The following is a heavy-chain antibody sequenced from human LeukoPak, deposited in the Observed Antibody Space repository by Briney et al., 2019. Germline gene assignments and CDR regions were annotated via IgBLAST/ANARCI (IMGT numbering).Heavy chain of an antibody. CDR2: IRYDGSNK. J-gene: IGHJ4*02. V-gene: IGHV3-30*02. Sequence: LPGGSLRLSCAASGFTFSSYGMHWVRQAPGKGLEWVAFIRYDGSNKYYADSVKGRFTISRDNPKNTLYLQMNSLRAEDTAVYYCAKDSMRYGDSGSYYNYWGQGTLVTVSS. CDR3: AKDSMRYGDSGSYYNY. D-gene: IGHD1-26*01. CDR1: GFTFSSYG.